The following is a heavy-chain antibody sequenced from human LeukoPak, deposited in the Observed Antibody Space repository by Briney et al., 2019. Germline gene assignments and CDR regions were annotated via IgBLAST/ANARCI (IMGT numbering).Heavy chain of an antibody. J-gene: IGHJ4*02. CDR2: ISYDGSNK. CDR3: ARPYSSSWYNYFDS. CDR1: GFTFSSYA. Sequence: GGSLRLSCAASGFTFSSYAMHWVRQAPGKGLEWVAVISYDGSNKYYADSVKGRFTISRDNSKNTLYLQMNSLRAEDTAVYYRARPYSSSWYNYFDSWGQGTLVTVSS. D-gene: IGHD6-13*01. V-gene: IGHV3-30-3*01.